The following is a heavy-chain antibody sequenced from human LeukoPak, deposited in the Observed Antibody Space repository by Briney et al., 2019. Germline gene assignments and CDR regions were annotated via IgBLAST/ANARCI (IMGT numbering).Heavy chain of an antibody. CDR2: IYNSGST. CDR3: ARDTS. Sequence: PGGSLRLSCAASGFTFSSYAMSWVRQAPGKGLEWVSVIYNSGSTYYADSVKGRFTISRDNSKNTLYLQMNSLRAEDTAVYYCARDTSWGQGTLVSVSS. J-gene: IGHJ5*02. V-gene: IGHV3-66*01. CDR1: GFTFSSYA. D-gene: IGHD3-16*01.